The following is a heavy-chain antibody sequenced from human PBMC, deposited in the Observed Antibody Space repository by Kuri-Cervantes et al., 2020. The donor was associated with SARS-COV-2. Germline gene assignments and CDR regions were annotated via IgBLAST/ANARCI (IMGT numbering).Heavy chain of an antibody. Sequence: GESLKISCAASGFTFSGHWIHWVRQAPGKGLVWVSRINPDGSYTNNADSVKGRFTLSRDNSKNTLYLQMNSLRAEDTAVYYCAKGGRLEQWLVDYYYYGMDVWGQGTTVTVSS. CDR3: AKGGRLEQWLVDYYYYGMDV. J-gene: IGHJ6*02. V-gene: IGHV3-74*01. CDR1: GFTFSGHW. CDR2: INPDGSYT. D-gene: IGHD6-19*01.